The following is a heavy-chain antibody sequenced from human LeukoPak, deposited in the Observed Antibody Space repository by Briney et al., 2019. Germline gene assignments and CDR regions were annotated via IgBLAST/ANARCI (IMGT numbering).Heavy chain of an antibody. Sequence: SGTLSLTCTVSGASVNSFYWNWIRQPPGKGLEWIGYIYYSGSPNYNPSLKSRVTMSIDTSKNQFSLKLNSVTAADTAVYFCARGRDLGQDYWGQGTLVTVSS. V-gene: IGHV4-59*02. J-gene: IGHJ4*02. CDR2: IYYSGSP. D-gene: IGHD3-16*01. CDR3: ARGRDLGQDY. CDR1: GASVNSFY.